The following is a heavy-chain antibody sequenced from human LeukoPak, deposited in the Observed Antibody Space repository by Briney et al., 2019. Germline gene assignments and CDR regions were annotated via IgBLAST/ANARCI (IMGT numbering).Heavy chain of an antibody. J-gene: IGHJ5*02. CDR2: NNPSGTAI. CDR1: GFIFSDHY. D-gene: IGHD5-18*01. V-gene: IGHV3-11*01. CDR3: ARLPNTAMVDP. Sequence: GGSLTLPCRASGFIFSDHYMSWIRQAPGKGLEWISYNNPSGTAIFYADSVKGRFTISRDNAKNSLYLHMNSLRVEDTAVYYCARLPNTAMVDPWGQGTLVIVSS.